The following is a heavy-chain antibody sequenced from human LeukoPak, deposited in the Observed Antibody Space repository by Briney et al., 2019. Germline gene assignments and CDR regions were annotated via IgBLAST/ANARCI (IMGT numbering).Heavy chain of an antibody. V-gene: IGHV3-33*01. Sequence: GGSLRLSCAASGFTFSSYGMHWVRRAPGKGLEWVAVIWYDGSNKYYADSVKGRFTISRDNSKNTLYLQMNSLRAEDTAVYYCARGYCGGDCYRPTYYYYYGMDVWGQGTTVTVSS. J-gene: IGHJ6*02. CDR2: IWYDGSNK. D-gene: IGHD2-21*02. CDR3: ARGYCGGDCYRPTYYYYYGMDV. CDR1: GFTFSSYG.